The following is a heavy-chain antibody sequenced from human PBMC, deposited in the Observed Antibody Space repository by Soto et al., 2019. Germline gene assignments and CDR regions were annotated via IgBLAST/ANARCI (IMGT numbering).Heavy chain of an antibody. J-gene: IGHJ5*02. CDR1: GGTFSSYA. D-gene: IGHD6-6*01. CDR3: ARDKRIYSCSSFPQLGFDP. Sequence: QVQLVQSGAEVKKPGSSVKVSCKASGGTFSSYAISWVRQAPGQGLEWMGGIIPIFGTANYAQKFQGRVTITADESTSTAYMELRSLRSEDTAVYCCARDKRIYSCSSFPQLGFDPWGQGTLVTVSS. CDR2: IIPIFGTA. V-gene: IGHV1-69*01.